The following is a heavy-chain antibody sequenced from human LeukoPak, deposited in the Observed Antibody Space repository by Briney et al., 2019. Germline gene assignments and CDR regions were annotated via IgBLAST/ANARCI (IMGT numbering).Heavy chain of an antibody. CDR1: GFTFSSYA. CDR2: ISGSGGST. D-gene: IGHD5-12*01. J-gene: IGHJ4*02. CDR3: AKDDYSGYDQTFDY. Sequence: AGSLRLSCAASGFTFSSYAMSWVRQAPGKGLEWVSAISGSGGSTYYADSVKGRFTISTDNSKNTLDLQMNSLRAGDTAVYYCAKDDYSGYDQTFDYWGQGTLVTVSS. V-gene: IGHV3-23*01.